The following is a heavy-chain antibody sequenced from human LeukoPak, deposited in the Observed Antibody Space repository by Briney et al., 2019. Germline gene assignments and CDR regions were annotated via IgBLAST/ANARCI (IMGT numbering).Heavy chain of an antibody. CDR2: INPNSGGT. CDR3: ARVRDAQGVRGVKLGYFDY. D-gene: IGHD3-10*01. CDR1: GYTFTGYY. V-gene: IGHV1-2*02. Sequence: ASVKVSCKASGYTFTGYYMHWVRQAPGQGLEWMGWINPNSGGTNYAQKFQGRVTMTRDTSISTAYMELSRLGSDDTAVYYCARVRDAQGVRGVKLGYFDYWGQGTLVTVSS. J-gene: IGHJ4*02.